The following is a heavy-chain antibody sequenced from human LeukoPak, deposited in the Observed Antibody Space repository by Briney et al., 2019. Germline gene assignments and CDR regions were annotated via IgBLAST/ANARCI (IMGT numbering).Heavy chain of an antibody. Sequence: PSETLSLTCDVSGSSISDGYYWGWIRQTPGMGLEWIGNMYYSATPYYNPSLKSRVIISVDTSKNQLFLQMRSVTAADTAIYYCARSAGYRSGLHTGDFDYWGLGMLVTVSS. J-gene: IGHJ4*02. D-gene: IGHD6-19*01. CDR2: MYYSATP. CDR1: GSSISDGYY. V-gene: IGHV4-38-2*01. CDR3: ARSAGYRSGLHTGDFDY.